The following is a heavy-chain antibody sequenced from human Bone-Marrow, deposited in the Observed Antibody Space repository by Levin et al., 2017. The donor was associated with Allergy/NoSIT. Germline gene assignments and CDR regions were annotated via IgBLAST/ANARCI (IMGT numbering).Heavy chain of an antibody. CDR3: ARVARDAFGVVVEYCHYMDV. D-gene: IGHD3-3*01. Sequence: AASVKVSCKTSGYSFTNYGITWVRQAPGQGFEWMGWINVENGDTNYGQKFQGRVSMTTDTSTSTVYMELRSLRPDDTAVYYCARVARDAFGVVVEYCHYMDVWGKGTTVTVSS. J-gene: IGHJ6*03. CDR1: GYSFTNYG. CDR2: INVENGDT. V-gene: IGHV1-18*01.